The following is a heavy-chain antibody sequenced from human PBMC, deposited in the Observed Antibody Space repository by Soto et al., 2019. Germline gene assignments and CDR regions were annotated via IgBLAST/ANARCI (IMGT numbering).Heavy chain of an antibody. Sequence: QVQLVQSGDEVKKPGASVKVSCKASGYIFVNYGIAWVRQAPGQGLEWMGWISPYTGNTHSASKVQGRLTMTTDTSTSTAYMDLGSLTSDDTAXXXXXXXXXXXXXXXXDVWGQGTTVTVSS. CDR1: GYIFVNYG. J-gene: IGHJ6*02. CDR2: ISPYTGNT. CDR3: XXXXXXXXXXXXDV. V-gene: IGHV1-18*01.